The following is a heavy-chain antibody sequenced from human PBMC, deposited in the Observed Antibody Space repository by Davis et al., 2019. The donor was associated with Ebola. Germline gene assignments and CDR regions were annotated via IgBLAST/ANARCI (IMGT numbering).Heavy chain of an antibody. V-gene: IGHV3-11*01. CDR3: AKESGSGYGDFPSNYFEY. D-gene: IGHD4-17*01. Sequence: SLKISCAASGSRFRDYYMSWLRQAPGKGLEWLSYLNSASNTISYADSVKGRFTISRDNDKNSLHLQMNSLRAEDTAIYYCAKESGSGYGDFPSNYFEYWGQGTLVTVSS. CDR1: GSRFRDYY. CDR2: LNSASNTI. J-gene: IGHJ4*01.